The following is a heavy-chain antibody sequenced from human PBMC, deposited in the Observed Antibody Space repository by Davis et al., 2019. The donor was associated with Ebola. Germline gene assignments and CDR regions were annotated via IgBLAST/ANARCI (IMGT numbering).Heavy chain of an antibody. CDR3: ARAQFPTTSDH. CDR2: INPHNGNT. D-gene: IGHD1-1*01. Sequence: VKVSCKASGYTFTSYGISWVRQAPGQGLEWMGWINPHNGNTNYAQNVQGRVTMTTDTSTSTAYMEVGSLKSDDTAVYYCARAQFPTTSDHWGQGTLVTVSS. J-gene: IGHJ4*02. CDR1: GYTFTSYG. V-gene: IGHV1-18*04.